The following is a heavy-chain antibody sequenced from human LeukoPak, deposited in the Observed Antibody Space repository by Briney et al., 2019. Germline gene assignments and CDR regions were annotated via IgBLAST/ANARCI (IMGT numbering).Heavy chain of an antibody. J-gene: IGHJ4*02. D-gene: IGHD6-13*01. CDR3: AHRRVRSWSFEY. Sequence: SGPTLVQPTQTLTLTCTFSGFSLSTSGVGVGWLRQPPGRALEWLALIYWDDDKRYSPSLKTRLTIMKNTSKNQVVLTMTNMDPVDTATYYCAHRRVRSWSFEYWGQGTLVTVSS. CDR1: GFSLSTSGVG. CDR2: IYWDDDK. V-gene: IGHV2-5*02.